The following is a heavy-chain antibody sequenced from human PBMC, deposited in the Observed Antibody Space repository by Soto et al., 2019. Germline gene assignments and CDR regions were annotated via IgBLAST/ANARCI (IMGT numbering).Heavy chain of an antibody. CDR1: KFTFASYV. J-gene: IGHJ6*02. D-gene: IGHD3-22*01. V-gene: IGHV3-30*04. CDR2: ISFDGTNK. CDR3: AREMIPMIMGGMSAMDV. Sequence: QVQLVESGGGVVQPERSQRLSCTASKFTFASYVMHWVRQAPGEGLEWVALISFDGTNKYYADSVKGRCTISRENPKNTMYLQMNSLRPEETAVYYCAREMIPMIMGGMSAMDVWGQGTTVTVS.